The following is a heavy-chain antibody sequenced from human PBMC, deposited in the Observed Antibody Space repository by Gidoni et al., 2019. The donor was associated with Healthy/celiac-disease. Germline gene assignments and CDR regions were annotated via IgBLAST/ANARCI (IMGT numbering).Heavy chain of an antibody. V-gene: IGHV3-23*01. J-gene: IGHJ3*02. CDR2: ISGSGGST. Sequence: EVQLLESGVGLVQPGGSLRLSCAASGFTFTSFAMRGGRQAPGKGLEWVLAISGSGGSTYYADSVKGRFTISRDNSKNTLYLQMNSLRAEDTAVYYCAKDEGVAVAGTGTAFDIWGQGTMGTVSS. D-gene: IGHD6-19*01. CDR1: GFTFTSFA. CDR3: AKDEGVAVAGTGTAFDI.